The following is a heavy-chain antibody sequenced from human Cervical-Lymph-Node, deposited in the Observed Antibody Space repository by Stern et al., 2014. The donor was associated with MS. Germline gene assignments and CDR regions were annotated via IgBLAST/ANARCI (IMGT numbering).Heavy chain of an antibody. Sequence: VQLVESGGGVVQPGTSLRLSCAVSGFTFSNYGMHWVRQAPGKGLEWVAVISYDADVKFYADYVHGRFTISRDTPKNPMYLQLNSLKVEDTAVYFCAKKSVGTTGTTTAFDYWGQGTLVTVSS. V-gene: IGHV3-30*18. CDR1: GFTFSNYG. J-gene: IGHJ4*02. CDR2: ISYDADVK. CDR3: AKKSVGTTGTTTAFDY. D-gene: IGHD1-1*01.